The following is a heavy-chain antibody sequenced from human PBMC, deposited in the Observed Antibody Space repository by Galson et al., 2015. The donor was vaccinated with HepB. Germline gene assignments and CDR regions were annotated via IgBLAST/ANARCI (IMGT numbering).Heavy chain of an antibody. Sequence: QSGAEVKKPGESLKISCKASGYSFTTYWIGWVRQMPGKGLEWMGFIYPADSDSRYSPSFQGQVTISADKSITTAYLQWSSLKASDTAMYYCARGSRNIYGADAFDMWGPGTMVTVSS. CDR2: IYPADSDS. V-gene: IGHV5-51*01. J-gene: IGHJ3*02. CDR3: ARGSRNIYGADAFDM. D-gene: IGHD5-18*01. CDR1: GYSFTTYW.